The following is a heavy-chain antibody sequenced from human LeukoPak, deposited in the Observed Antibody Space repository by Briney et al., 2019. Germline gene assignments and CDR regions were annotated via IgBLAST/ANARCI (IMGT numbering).Heavy chain of an antibody. CDR1: GGSFSGYY. Sequence: SETLSLTCAVYGGSFSGYYWSWIRQPPGKGLEWIGEINHSGSTYYNPSLKSRVTILVDTSKNQFSLKLSSVTAADTAVYYCARDRNNWFDPWGQGTLVTVSS. CDR3: ARDRNNWFDP. V-gene: IGHV4-34*01. CDR2: INHSGST. J-gene: IGHJ5*02.